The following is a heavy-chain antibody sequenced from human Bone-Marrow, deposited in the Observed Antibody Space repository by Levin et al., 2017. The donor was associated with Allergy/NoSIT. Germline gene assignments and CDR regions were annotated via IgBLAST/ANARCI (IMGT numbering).Heavy chain of an antibody. CDR2: MSGSGGRT. CDR1: GFTFSRYA. D-gene: IGHD1-7*01. Sequence: ETLSLTCAASGFTFSRYAMAWVRQAPGQGLEWVSGMSGSGGRTVYADSVKGRFTISRDNSKNIMYLQMNSLRVEDTALYYCAREDNWNYDYWGQGTLVSVSS. V-gene: IGHV3-23*01. CDR3: AREDNWNYDY. J-gene: IGHJ4*02.